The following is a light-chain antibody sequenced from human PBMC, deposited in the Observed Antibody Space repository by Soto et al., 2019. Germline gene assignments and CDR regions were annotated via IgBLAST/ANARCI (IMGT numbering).Light chain of an antibody. CDR2: DAS. V-gene: IGKV3-11*01. CDR3: HQYNKWPPT. Sequence: EIELTQTQATLSLSPGVRDLLSCRASQSVSSYLAWYQQKPGQAPRLLIYDASNRATGIPARFSGSGSGTDFTLTISSLEPEDFAVYYCHQYNKWPPTFGQGTKVDIK. J-gene: IGKJ1*01. CDR1: QSVSSY.